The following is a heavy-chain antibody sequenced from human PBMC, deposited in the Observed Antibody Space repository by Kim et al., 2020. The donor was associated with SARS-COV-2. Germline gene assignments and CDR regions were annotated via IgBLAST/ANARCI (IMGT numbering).Heavy chain of an antibody. J-gene: IGHJ5*02. CDR1: GDSVSSNSAT. CDR3: ARDEITAGGGARWFDP. D-gene: IGHD6-13*01. Sequence: SQTLSLTCAISGDSVSSNSATWNWIRQSPSRGLEWLGRTYYRSKWYNDYEVSVRSRITINPDTSRNQFSLQLNSVTPEDTALYYCARDEITAGGGARWFDPWGQGTLVTVSS. CDR2: TYYRSKWYN. V-gene: IGHV6-1*01.